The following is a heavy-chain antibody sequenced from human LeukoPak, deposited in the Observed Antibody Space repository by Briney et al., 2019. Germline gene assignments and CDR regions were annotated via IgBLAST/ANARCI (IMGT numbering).Heavy chain of an antibody. CDR3: AKVGAYDILTGYYSPYYYYGMDV. J-gene: IGHJ6*02. Sequence: HPGGSLRLSCAVSGFIFDDYAMHWVRQAPGKGLEWVSAISGSGGSTYYADSVKGRFTISRDNSKNTLYLQMNSLRAEDTAVYYCAKVGAYDILTGYYSPYYYYGMDVWGQGTTVTVSS. D-gene: IGHD3-9*01. V-gene: IGHV3-23*01. CDR1: GFIFDDYA. CDR2: ISGSGGST.